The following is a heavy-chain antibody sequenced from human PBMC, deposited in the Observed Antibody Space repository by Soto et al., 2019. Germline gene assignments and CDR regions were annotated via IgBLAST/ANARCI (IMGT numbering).Heavy chain of an antibody. D-gene: IGHD6-13*01. Sequence: SETLSLTCTVSGGSISNYYWSWIRQPPGKGLEWLAYIFYSGSTSYNPSLSSRLTMSVDTSKNQFSLTLTSVTAADTAVYYCARLAAEARGKAFDIWGQGTMVTVSS. J-gene: IGHJ3*02. CDR1: GGSISNYY. CDR2: IFYSGST. CDR3: ARLAAEARGKAFDI. V-gene: IGHV4-59*08.